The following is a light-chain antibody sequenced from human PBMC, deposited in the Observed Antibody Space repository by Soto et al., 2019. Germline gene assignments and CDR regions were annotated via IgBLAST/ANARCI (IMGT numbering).Light chain of an antibody. J-gene: IGKJ1*01. Sequence: EIVLTQSPGTLSLSPGERATLSCRASQSVSSSYLAWYQQKPGQAPRLLIHDTWSRATGIPDRFSGSVSGTDFTLTITRLEPEDFAVYYCQQYNIFGQGTKVDIK. V-gene: IGKV3-20*01. CDR1: QSVSSSY. CDR2: DTW. CDR3: QQYNI.